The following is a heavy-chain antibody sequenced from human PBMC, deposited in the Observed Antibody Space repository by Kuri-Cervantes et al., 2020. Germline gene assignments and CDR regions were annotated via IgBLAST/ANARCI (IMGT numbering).Heavy chain of an antibody. V-gene: IGHV4-61*01. J-gene: IGHJ4*02. D-gene: IGHD6-13*01. CDR1: GGSVSSGSYY. CDR3: ARDRAEYSSSWYNYFDY. CDR2: IYYSGST. Sequence: ESLKISCTVSGGSVSSGSYYWSWIRQPPGKGLEWIGYIYYSGSTNYNPSLKSRVTISVDTSKNQFSLKLSSVPAADKAVYYCARDRAEYSSSWYNYFDYWGQGTLVTVSS.